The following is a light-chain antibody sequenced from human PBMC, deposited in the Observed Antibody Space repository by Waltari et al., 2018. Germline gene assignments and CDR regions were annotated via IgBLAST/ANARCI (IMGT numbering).Light chain of an antibody. CDR3: ASFAGSNTL. Sequence: QSALTQPPSASGSPGQSVTISCTGTRTSIGFHNYFSWYQQHPGKAPKLLIYEVSERPSGVPDRFSGSKSGITASLTVFGLQTEDEADYYCASFAGSNTLFGGGTKLTVL. V-gene: IGLV2-8*01. J-gene: IGLJ2*01. CDR2: EVS. CDR1: RTSIGFHNY.